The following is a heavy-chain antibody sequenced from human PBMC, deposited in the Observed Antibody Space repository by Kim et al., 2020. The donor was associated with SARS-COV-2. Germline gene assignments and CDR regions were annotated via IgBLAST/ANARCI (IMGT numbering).Heavy chain of an antibody. V-gene: IGHV1-46*01. J-gene: IGHJ6*03. CDR3: AQSQEAAESGYYCCFDV. CDR1: GYTFTTYY. Sequence: ASVKVSCKASGYTFTTYYMHWVRQAPGQGLEWMGLLNPSDGNTKYSQNFQGRVTITRDTSTSTAYMELSSLRSEDTAVYYCAQSQEAAESGYYCCFDVWG. CDR2: LNPSDGNT. D-gene: IGHD6-25*01.